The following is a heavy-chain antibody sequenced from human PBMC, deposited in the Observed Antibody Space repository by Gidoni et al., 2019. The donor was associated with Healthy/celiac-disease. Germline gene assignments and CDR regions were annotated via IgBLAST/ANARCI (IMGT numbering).Heavy chain of an antibody. V-gene: IGHV4-59*01. CDR2: IYYSGST. Sequence: QVQLQESGPGLVKPSETLSLTCTVSGGSISSYYWSWIRQPPGKGLEWIGYIYYSGSTNYNPSLKSRVTISVDTSKNQFSLKLSSVTAADTAVYYCARGTQLRFGAFDIWGQGTMVTVSS. D-gene: IGHD4-17*01. CDR1: GGSISSYY. CDR3: ARGTQLRFGAFDI. J-gene: IGHJ3*02.